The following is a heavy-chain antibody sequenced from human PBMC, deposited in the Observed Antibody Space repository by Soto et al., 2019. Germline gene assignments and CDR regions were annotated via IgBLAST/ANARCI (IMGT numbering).Heavy chain of an antibody. J-gene: IGHJ4*02. D-gene: IGHD6-13*01. CDR2: IDSGDGTT. CDR1: GFDFGDYY. V-gene: IGHV3-11*04. Sequence: GWSLRLSCTGSGFDFGDYYMSWIRQAPGKGLEWVSYIDSGDGTTYYTDSVKGRFTISKDNAKNSVYLQMSSLRVDDTALYFCLRPYYSSSWFPFDRWGQGTRVTVSS. CDR3: LRPYYSSSWFPFDR.